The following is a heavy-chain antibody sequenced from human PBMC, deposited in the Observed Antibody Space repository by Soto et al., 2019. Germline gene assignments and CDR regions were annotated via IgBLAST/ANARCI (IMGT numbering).Heavy chain of an antibody. J-gene: IGHJ6*02. CDR3: ARPYYYGPRGYYYGMDV. CDR2: IYPGDSDT. D-gene: IGHD3-10*01. V-gene: IGHV5-51*01. Sequence: GESLKISCKGSGYSFTSYWIGWVRQMPGKGLEWMGIIYPGDSDTRYSPSFQGQVTISADKSISTAYLQWSSLKASDTAMYYCARPYYYGPRGYYYGMDVWGQGTTVTVSS. CDR1: GYSFTSYW.